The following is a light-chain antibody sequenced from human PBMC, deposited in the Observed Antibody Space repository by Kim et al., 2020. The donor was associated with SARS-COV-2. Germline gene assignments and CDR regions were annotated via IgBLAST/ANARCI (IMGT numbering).Light chain of an antibody. J-gene: IGKJ4*01. CDR1: QGIRND. Sequence: AIQMTQSPSSLSASVGDRVTITCRASQGIRNDLGWYQQKPGRAPNRLIYATSTLQSGVPSRFSGSGSGTDFTLTISSLQPEDVATYYCLQDYDYPLTFGGGTMVDIK. CDR2: ATS. V-gene: IGKV1-6*01. CDR3: LQDYDYPLT.